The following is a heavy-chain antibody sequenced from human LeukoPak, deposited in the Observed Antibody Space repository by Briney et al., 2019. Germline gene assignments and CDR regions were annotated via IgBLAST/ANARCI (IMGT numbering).Heavy chain of an antibody. CDR3: ARAYCSGASCYLFDY. J-gene: IGHJ4*02. V-gene: IGHV1-69*05. CDR1: GGTFSSYA. Sequence: ASVKVSCKASGGTFSSYAISWVRQAPGQGLEWMGGIIPIFGTANYAQKFQGRVTITTDESTSTAYMELSSLRSEDTAVYYCARAYCSGASCYLFDYWGQGTLVTVSS. D-gene: IGHD2-15*01. CDR2: IIPIFGTA.